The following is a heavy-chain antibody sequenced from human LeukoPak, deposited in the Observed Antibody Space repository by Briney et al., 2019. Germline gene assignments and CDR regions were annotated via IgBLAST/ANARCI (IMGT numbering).Heavy chain of an antibody. CDR1: GFTFSSYG. Sequence: GGSLRLSCAASGFTFSSYGMHWVRQAPGKGLEWVAFIRYDGSNKYYADSVKGRFTISRDNSKNTLYLQMNSLRAEDTAVYYCAKDGRFRRDGYNYGLFDYWGQGTLVTVSS. CDR2: IRYDGSNK. D-gene: IGHD5-24*01. CDR3: AKDGRFRRDGYNYGLFDY. J-gene: IGHJ4*02. V-gene: IGHV3-30*02.